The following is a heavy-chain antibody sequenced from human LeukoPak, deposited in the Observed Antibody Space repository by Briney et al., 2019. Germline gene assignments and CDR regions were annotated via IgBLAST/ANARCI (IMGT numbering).Heavy chain of an antibody. CDR3: ARHSTSSTTDAFDI. CDR1: GYPISSGYY. Sequence: SETLSLTCAVSGYPISSGYYWGWIRQPPGKGLEWIGSIYHSGSTYYNPSLKSRVTISVDTSKNQFSLKLSSVTAADTAVYYCARHSTSSTTDAFDIWGQGTMVTVSS. CDR2: IYHSGST. J-gene: IGHJ3*02. V-gene: IGHV4-38-2*01. D-gene: IGHD6-13*01.